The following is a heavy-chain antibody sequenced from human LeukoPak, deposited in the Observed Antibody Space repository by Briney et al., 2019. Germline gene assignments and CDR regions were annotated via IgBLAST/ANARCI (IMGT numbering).Heavy chain of an antibody. V-gene: IGHV4-61*02. CDR1: GGSISSGSYY. J-gene: IGHJ5*02. CDR2: IYTSGST. Sequence: PSETLSLTCTVSGGSISSGSYYWRWIRQPAGKGLEWIGRIYTSGSTNYNPSLKSRVTISVDTSKNQFSLKLSSVTAADTAVYYCARRVACSSTSCYGSEFDPWGQGTLVTVSS. CDR3: ARRVACSSTSCYGSEFDP. D-gene: IGHD2-2*01.